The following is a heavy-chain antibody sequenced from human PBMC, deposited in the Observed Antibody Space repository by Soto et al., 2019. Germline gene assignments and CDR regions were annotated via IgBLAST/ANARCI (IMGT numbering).Heavy chain of an antibody. J-gene: IGHJ4*02. D-gene: IGHD6-6*01. V-gene: IGHV3-33*01. CDR2: IWDDGSNK. CDR3: ARGDGIAARLSLFDY. Sequence: QVQLVESGGGVVQPGRSLRLSCAASGFTFSSYGMHWVRQAPGKGLEWVAVIWDDGSNKYYADSVKGRFTISRDNSKNTLYLQMNSLRAEDTAVYYCARGDGIAARLSLFDYWGQGTLVTVSS. CDR1: GFTFSSYG.